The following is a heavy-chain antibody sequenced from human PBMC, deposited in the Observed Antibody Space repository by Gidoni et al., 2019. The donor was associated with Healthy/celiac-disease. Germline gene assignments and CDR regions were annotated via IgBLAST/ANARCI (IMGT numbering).Heavy chain of an antibody. Sequence: QLQLQESGPGLVKPSETLSLTCTVSGGSISSSSYYWGWIRQPPGKGLEWIGSIYYSGSTYYNPSLKSRVTISVDTSKNQFSLKLSSVTAADTAVYYCARQGGYDSTPSDYWGQGTLVTVSS. J-gene: IGHJ4*02. CDR2: IYYSGST. CDR1: GGSISSSSYY. V-gene: IGHV4-39*01. CDR3: ARQGGYDSTPSDY. D-gene: IGHD3-22*01.